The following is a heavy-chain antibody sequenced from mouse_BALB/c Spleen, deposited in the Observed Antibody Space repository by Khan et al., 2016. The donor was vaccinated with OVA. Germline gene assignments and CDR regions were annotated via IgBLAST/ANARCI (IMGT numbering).Heavy chain of an antibody. J-gene: IGHJ3*01. V-gene: IGHV3-8*02. CDR3: ARWTYRYAFVY. CDR1: GDSITSGY. D-gene: IGHD2-14*01. Sequence: EVQLQESGPSLVKPSQTLSLTCSVTGDSITSGYWNWIRKFPGNKLEYMGYIIYTGYTYSNPSLKSRISITRHTSKNQYYLQLNSVTDEDTATYYCARWTYRYAFVYWGQGTLVTVSA. CDR2: IIYTGYT.